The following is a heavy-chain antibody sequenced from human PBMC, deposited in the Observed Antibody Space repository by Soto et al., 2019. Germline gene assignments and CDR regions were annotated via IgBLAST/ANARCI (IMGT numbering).Heavy chain of an antibody. V-gene: IGHV4-59*01. CDR3: ARAEDWFDP. CDR2: IYYSGST. Sequence: SETLSLTCTVSGGSISSYYWSWIRQPPGKGLEWIGYIYYSGSTNYNPSLKSRVTISVDTSKNQFSLKLSSVTAADTAVYYCARAEDWFDPWGQGTLVTVS. J-gene: IGHJ5*02. CDR1: GGSISSYY.